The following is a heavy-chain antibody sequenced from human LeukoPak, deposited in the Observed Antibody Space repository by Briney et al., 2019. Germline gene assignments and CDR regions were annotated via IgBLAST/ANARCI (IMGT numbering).Heavy chain of an antibody. CDR1: GFTLRSYA. J-gene: IGHJ4*02. CDR3: ARVSGWYWFDN. V-gene: IGHV3-64*01. Sequence: GGSLRLSCAASGFTLRSYAMHWVRQAPGKGLEYVSAISSDGRITYYANSVKGRFTISRDNTKNTLYLQMGSLRAEDMAVYYCARVSGWYWFDNWGQGTLVAVSS. CDR2: ISSDGRIT. D-gene: IGHD6-19*01.